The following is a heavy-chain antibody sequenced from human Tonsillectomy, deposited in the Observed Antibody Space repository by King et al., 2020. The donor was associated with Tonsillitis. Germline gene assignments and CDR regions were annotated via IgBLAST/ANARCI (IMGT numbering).Heavy chain of an antibody. J-gene: IGHJ6*02. Sequence: VQLVESGGGVVQPGRSLRLSCAASGFTFSSYGMHWFRQAPGKGLGWVAVMSYDGSNKYYADSVKGRFTISRDNSKNTLYLQMNSLRAEDTAVFYCAKAEEDYGSGSFRVYFYGMDVWGQGTTVTVYS. V-gene: IGHV3-30*18. CDR3: AKAEEDYGSGSFRVYFYGMDV. CDR2: MSYDGSNK. CDR1: GFTFSSYG. D-gene: IGHD3-10*01.